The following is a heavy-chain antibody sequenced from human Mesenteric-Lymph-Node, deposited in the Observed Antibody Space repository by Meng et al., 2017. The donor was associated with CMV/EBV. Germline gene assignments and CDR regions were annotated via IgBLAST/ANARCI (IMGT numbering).Heavy chain of an antibody. CDR3: ARNDFWSGYAFDY. J-gene: IGHJ4*02. V-gene: IGHV4-31*03. CDR2: IYYSGST. CDR1: GGSISSSSYY. D-gene: IGHD3-3*01. Sequence: SETLSLTCTVSGGSISSSSYYWGWIRQPPGKGLEWTGYIYYSGSTYYNPSLKSRVTISVDTSKNQFSLKLSSVIAADTAVYYCARNDFWSGYAFDYWGQGTLVTVSS.